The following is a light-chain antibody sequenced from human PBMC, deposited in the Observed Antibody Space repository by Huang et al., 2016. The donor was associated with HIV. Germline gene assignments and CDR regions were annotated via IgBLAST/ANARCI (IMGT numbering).Light chain of an antibody. CDR1: RNVDDN. Sequence: EIGMTQSPATLSVSPGARAPLSCRTSRNVDDNLACYQQKPGQAPRLLIYDASTRATGIPARFSGSGSGTEFTLTISSLQSEDIAVYYCQQYDNWPPVPLTFGGGTKVEIK. CDR3: QQYDNWPPVPLT. CDR2: DAS. J-gene: IGKJ4*01. V-gene: IGKV3-15*01.